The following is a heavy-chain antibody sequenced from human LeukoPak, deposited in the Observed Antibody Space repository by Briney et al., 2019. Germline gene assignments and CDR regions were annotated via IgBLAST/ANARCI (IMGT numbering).Heavy chain of an antibody. CDR1: GFTFSNYA. D-gene: IGHD6-13*01. Sequence: GKSLRLSCAAPGFTFSNYAMHWVRQAPGKGLEWVAVMSYDGSNKYYADSVKGRFTISRDISKNTLYLQMNSLRAEDTAVYYCATAARDYYYYMDVWGKGTTVTVSS. CDR3: ATAARDYYYYMDV. CDR2: MSYDGSNK. V-gene: IGHV3-30*01. J-gene: IGHJ6*03.